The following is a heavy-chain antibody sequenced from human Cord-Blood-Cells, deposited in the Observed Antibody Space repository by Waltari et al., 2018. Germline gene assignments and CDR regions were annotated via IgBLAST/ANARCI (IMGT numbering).Heavy chain of an antibody. V-gene: IGHV1-69*06. CDR1: GGTFSSYV. J-gene: IGHJ3*02. Sequence: QVQLVQSGAEVKKPGSSVKVSCKASGGTFSSYVTSWVRQAPGQGLEWMGGIIPIFGTANYAQKFQCRVTITADKSTSTAYMELSSLRSEDTAVYYCARIIAARPQDAFDIWGQGTMVTVSS. CDR2: IIPIFGTA. D-gene: IGHD6-6*01. CDR3: ARIIAARPQDAFDI.